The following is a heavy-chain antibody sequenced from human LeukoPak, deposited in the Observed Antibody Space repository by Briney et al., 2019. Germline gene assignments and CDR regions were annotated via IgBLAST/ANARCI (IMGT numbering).Heavy chain of an antibody. CDR2: IYYSGST. D-gene: IGHD3-22*01. J-gene: IGHJ4*02. V-gene: IGHV4-39*07. CDR1: GGSISSSGYY. Sequence: PSETLSLTCAVSGGSISSSGYYWGWIRQPPGKGLEWIGSIYYSGSTYYNPSLKSRVTISVDTSKNQFSLKLSSVTAADTAVYYCARGCDYYDSSGCDYWGQGTLVTVSS. CDR3: ARGCDYYDSSGCDY.